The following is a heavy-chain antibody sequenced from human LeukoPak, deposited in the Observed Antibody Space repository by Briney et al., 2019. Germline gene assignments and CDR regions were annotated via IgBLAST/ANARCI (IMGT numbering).Heavy chain of an antibody. CDR1: GYTLTELP. J-gene: IGHJ3*02. V-gene: IGHV1-24*01. D-gene: IGHD2-21*01. CDR3: ATGTHPLFVAAFDI. Sequence: ASVKVSCKVSGYTLTELPMHWVRQAPGKGLEWMGGFDPEDGETIYAQKFQGGVTMTEDTSTDTAYMELSSLRSEDTAVYYCATGTHPLFVAAFDIWGQGTMVTVSS. CDR2: FDPEDGET.